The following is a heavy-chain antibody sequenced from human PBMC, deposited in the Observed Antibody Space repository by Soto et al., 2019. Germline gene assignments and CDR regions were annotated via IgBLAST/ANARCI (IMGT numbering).Heavy chain of an antibody. CDR3: ARATSAGNGRRVDV. D-gene: IGHD6-13*01. V-gene: IGHV1-46*01. Sequence: QVQLVQSGTEVKEPGASVSLSCKASGYTFTTYYIHWVRQAPGQGLEWMGMINPSGGSTTYAQNFQGRVTMTRDTSTSTVYMDLNSLRSDDTAVYYCARATSAGNGRRVDVWGQGTTVTGSS. CDR2: INPSGGST. CDR1: GYTFTTYY. J-gene: IGHJ6*02.